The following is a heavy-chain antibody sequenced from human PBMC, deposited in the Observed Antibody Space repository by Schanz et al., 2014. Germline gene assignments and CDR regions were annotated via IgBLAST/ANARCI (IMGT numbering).Heavy chain of an antibody. D-gene: IGHD6-13*01. J-gene: IGHJ4*02. CDR1: GFSLDIFA. V-gene: IGHV3-23*01. Sequence: EVQLLESGGGLVQPGGSLRLSCATSGFSLDIFAVSWVRQAPGKGLEWVSSFNDGGVNKYYADSVRGRFTMSRDNSKNTLYLQMNSLRAGDAAVYYCARGLIAAAGGAFDYWGQGTLVAVSA. CDR2: FNDGGVNK. CDR3: ARGLIAAAGGAFDY.